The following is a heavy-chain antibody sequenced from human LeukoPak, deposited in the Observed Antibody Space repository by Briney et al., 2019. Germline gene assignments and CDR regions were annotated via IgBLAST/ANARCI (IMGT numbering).Heavy chain of an antibody. J-gene: IGHJ6*03. D-gene: IGHD2-2*02. V-gene: IGHV4-61*02. CDR1: GGSISSGSYY. CDR3: ARHLPYCSSTSCYTRGKYYYYYYMDV. Sequence: SETLSLTCTVSGGSISSGSYYWNWIRQPAGKGLECIGRIYTSGSTNYNPSLKSRVTISVDTSKNQFSLKLSSVTAADTAVYYCARHLPYCSSTSCYTRGKYYYYYYMDVWGKGTTVTVSS. CDR2: IYTSGST.